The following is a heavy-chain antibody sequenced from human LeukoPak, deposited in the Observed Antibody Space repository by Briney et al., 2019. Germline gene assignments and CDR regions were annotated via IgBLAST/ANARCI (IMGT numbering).Heavy chain of an antibody. D-gene: IGHD6-13*01. V-gene: IGHV4-59*01. J-gene: IGHJ4*02. Sequence: SESLSLTCTVSGGSISSYFWSWIRQPPGKGLEWIGYIYYSGGTNYNPSLKSRVTISVDTSKHQCSLKLSSVTAADTAVYYCARARLSSRYRLDYWGQGTLVTVSS. CDR3: ARARLSSRYRLDY. CDR2: IYYSGGT. CDR1: GGSISSYF.